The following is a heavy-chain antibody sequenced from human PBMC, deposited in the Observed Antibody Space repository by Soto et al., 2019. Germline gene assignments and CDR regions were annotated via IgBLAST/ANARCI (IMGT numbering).Heavy chain of an antibody. CDR1: GGSISSYY. CDR2: IYYSGST. CDR3: ARRLDFDY. V-gene: IGHV4-59*08. J-gene: IGHJ4*02. Sequence: SETLSLTCTVSGGSISSYYWSWIRQPPGKGLEWIGYIYYSGSTNYNPSLKSRVTISVDTSKNQFSLKLSSVTAADTAVYYCARRLDFDYWGQGTLVTVSS. D-gene: IGHD3-22*01.